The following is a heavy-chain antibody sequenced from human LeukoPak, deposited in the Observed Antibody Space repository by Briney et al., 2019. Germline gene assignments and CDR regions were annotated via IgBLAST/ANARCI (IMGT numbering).Heavy chain of an antibody. CDR2: MNPNSGNT. J-gene: IGHJ6*03. V-gene: IGHV1-8*02. Sequence: ASVKVSCKASGYSFSTHYMHWVRQAPGQGLEWMGWMNPNSGNTGYAQKFQGRVTMTRNTSISTAYMELSSLRSEDTAVYYCARGLVATITRNYYYYYYMDVWGKGTTVTISS. CDR1: GYSFSTHY. D-gene: IGHD5-12*01. CDR3: ARGLVATITRNYYYYYYMDV.